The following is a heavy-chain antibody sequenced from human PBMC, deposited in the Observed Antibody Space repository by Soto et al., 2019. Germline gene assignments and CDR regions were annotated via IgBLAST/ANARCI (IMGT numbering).Heavy chain of an antibody. CDR1: GFTFGDCA. D-gene: IGHD2-8*01. V-gene: IGHV3-49*04. J-gene: IGHJ4*02. Sequence: GGSLRLSCTASGFTFGDCAMSWVRQAPGKGLEWVGFIRSKAYSGTTEYAASVKGRFTISRDDSKSIAYLQMNSLKTEDTAVYYCTAGKLYPSLDFDYWGQGTLVTVSS. CDR2: IRSKAYSGTT. CDR3: TAGKLYPSLDFDY.